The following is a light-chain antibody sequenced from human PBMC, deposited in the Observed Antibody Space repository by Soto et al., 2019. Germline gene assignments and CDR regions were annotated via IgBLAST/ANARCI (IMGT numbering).Light chain of an antibody. CDR1: QSISSY. Sequence: DIQMTQSPSSLSASVGDRVTITCRASQSISSYLNWYQQKPGKAPKLLIYAAYSLQSGVQSRFSGSGSGTDFTLTIRSLQPEDFATYYCKQYNSYPRTFGQGTRLEIK. CDR3: KQYNSYPRT. J-gene: IGKJ5*01. V-gene: IGKV1-39*01. CDR2: AAY.